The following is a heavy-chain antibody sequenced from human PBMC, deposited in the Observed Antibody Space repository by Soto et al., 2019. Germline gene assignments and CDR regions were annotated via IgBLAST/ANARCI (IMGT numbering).Heavy chain of an antibody. CDR3: ARVLGSQYISGWYAAVRYYGMAV. CDR1: GFTFSSYA. V-gene: IGHV3-30-3*01. CDR2: ISYDGSNK. J-gene: IGHJ6*02. Sequence: GGSLRLSCAASGFTFSSYAMHWVRQAPGKGLEWVAVISYDGSNKYYADSVKGRFTISRDNSKNTLYLQMNSLRAEDTAVYYCARVLGSQYISGWYAAVRYYGMAVWGQGTTVTVSS. D-gene: IGHD6-19*01.